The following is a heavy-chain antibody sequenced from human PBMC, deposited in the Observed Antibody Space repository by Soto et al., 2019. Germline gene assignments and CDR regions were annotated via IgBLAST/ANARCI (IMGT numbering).Heavy chain of an antibody. CDR1: GYTFTNYY. CDR2: IRPSGGRT. V-gene: IGHV1-46*01. Sequence: QVHLVQSGAEVKKPGASVKVSCKASGYTFTNYYIHWMRQAPGQGLEWLGIIRPSGGRTEYAQRFQGRVTMTKDRSTSTVYMELTSLTSEDTAVYYCAREPNESYYFDYWGQGTLVTVSS. J-gene: IGHJ4*02. CDR3: AREPNESYYFDY. D-gene: IGHD5-18*01.